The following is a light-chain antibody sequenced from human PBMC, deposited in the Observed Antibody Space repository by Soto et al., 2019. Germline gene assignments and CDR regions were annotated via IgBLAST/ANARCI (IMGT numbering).Light chain of an antibody. V-gene: IGKV3-11*01. Sequence: EIVMTQSPAALSVSRGGRATVACSASQSVRGNLAWYQQKPGQSPRLLIYDASNRATGIPARFSGSGSGTDFTLTISSLEPEDFAVYYCQQRSNWPPITFGQGTRLEI. CDR1: QSVRGN. J-gene: IGKJ5*01. CDR3: QQRSNWPPIT. CDR2: DAS.